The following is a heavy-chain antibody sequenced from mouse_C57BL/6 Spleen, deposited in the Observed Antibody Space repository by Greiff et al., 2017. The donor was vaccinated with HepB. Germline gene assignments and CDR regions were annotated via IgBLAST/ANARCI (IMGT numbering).Heavy chain of an antibody. Sequence: EVQGVESGGGLVQPGGSLKLSCAASGFTFSDYYMYWVRQTPEKRLEWVAYISNGGGSTHYPDTVKGRFTISRDNAKNTLYLQMSRLKSEDTAMYYCARVDYYGSSYAWFAYWGHRTLVTVSA. J-gene: IGHJ3*01. V-gene: IGHV5-12*01. CDR1: GFTFSDYY. CDR2: ISNGGGST. CDR3: ARVDYYGSSYAWFAY. D-gene: IGHD1-1*01.